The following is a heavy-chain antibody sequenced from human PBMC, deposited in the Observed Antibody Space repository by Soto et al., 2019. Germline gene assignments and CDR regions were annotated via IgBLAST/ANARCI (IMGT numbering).Heavy chain of an antibody. D-gene: IGHD2-15*01. J-gene: IGHJ4*02. CDR2: INPNSGGT. Sequence: ASVKVSCKASGYTFTGYYMHWVRQAPGQGLEWMGWINPNSGGTNYAQKFQGWVTMTRDTSISTAYMELSRLRSDDTAVYYCARDRGLYCSGGSCYITGYYFAYWGQGTLVTVSS. CDR3: ARDRGLYCSGGSCYITGYYFAY. CDR1: GYTFTGYY. V-gene: IGHV1-2*04.